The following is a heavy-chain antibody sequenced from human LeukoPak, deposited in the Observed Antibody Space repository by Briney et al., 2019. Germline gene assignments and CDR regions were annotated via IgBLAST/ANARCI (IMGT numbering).Heavy chain of an antibody. CDR3: ARGSAEKDYDSSGFDY. D-gene: IGHD3-22*01. Sequence: ASVKVSCKASGYTFSGYYLHWVRQAPGQGLEWMGWINPNSGGTNYAQNFQGRVTMTRDTSISTAYMELSRLIPDDTAVYYCARGSAEKDYDSSGFDYWGQGNLVTVSS. CDR1: GYTFSGYY. J-gene: IGHJ4*02. CDR2: INPNSGGT. V-gene: IGHV1-2*02.